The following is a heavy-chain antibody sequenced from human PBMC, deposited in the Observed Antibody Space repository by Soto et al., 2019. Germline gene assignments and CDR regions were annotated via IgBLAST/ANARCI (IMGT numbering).Heavy chain of an antibody. V-gene: IGHV1-18*04. D-gene: IGHD2-2*01. J-gene: IGHJ4*02. CDR2: ISAYNGNT. CDR1: GYTFTSYG. CDR3: ARAPVVVVPAPPDY. Sequence: QVQLVQSGAEVKKPGASVKVSCKASGYTFTSYGISWVRQAPGQGLAWRGWISAYNGNTNYAQKLQGRVTITTNTPTSTAYMEHSRQRSDDTAVYYCARAPVVVVPAPPDYWGQGTLLTVSS.